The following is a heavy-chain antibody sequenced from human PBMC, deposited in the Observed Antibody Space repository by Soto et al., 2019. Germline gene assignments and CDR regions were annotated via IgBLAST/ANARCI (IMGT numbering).Heavy chain of an antibody. J-gene: IGHJ4*02. CDR3: ARVPSGSYSVDY. V-gene: IGHV3-33*01. CDR2: IWYDGSNK. D-gene: IGHD1-26*01. Sequence: GGSLRLSCAASGFTFSSYGMHWVRQAPGKGLEWVAVIWYDGSNKYYADSVKGRFTISRDNSKNTLYLQMNSLRAEDTAVYYCARVPSGSYSVDYWGQGTLVTVSS. CDR1: GFTFSSYG.